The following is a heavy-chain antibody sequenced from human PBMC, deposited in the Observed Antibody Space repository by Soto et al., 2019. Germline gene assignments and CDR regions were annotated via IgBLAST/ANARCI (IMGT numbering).Heavy chain of an antibody. J-gene: IGHJ3*01. D-gene: IGHD2-15*01. CDR3: ARGGEFCSTGSCNSSLGAAFDV. V-gene: IGHV1-2*02. Sequence: QVQLVQSGAEVKKPGASMKVSCKASGYTFSDYYMHWVRQAPGQGLECMGWISPNNGATNYAQKFQDRVTMTRDASINTAYMELSRLRADDTAVYYCARGGEFCSTGSCNSSLGAAFDVWGQGTTVTVSS. CDR2: ISPNNGAT. CDR1: GYTFSDYY.